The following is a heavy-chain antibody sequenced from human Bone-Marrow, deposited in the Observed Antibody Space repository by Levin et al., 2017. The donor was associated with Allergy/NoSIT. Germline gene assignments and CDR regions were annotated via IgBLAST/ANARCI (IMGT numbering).Heavy chain of an antibody. Sequence: LKISCAASGFTFSYYGIHWVRQAPGKGLEWVTFISYEGSSKFYADSVKGRFTISRDNSKNTLYLQMNSLGPEDTAIYYCAKDITAAGEDLYYHGMDVWGRGTTVTVAS. J-gene: IGHJ6*02. D-gene: IGHD6-13*01. CDR2: ISYEGSSK. CDR1: GFTFSYYG. CDR3: AKDITAAGEDLYYHGMDV. V-gene: IGHV3-30*18.